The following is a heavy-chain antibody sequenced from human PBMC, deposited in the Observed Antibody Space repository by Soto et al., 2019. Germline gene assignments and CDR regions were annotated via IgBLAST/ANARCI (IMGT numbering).Heavy chain of an antibody. CDR3: AGGSWAVAGNWFDP. Sequence: ASVKVSCKASGYTFTSYGISWVRRAPGQGLEWMGWISAYNGNTNYAQKLQGRVTMTTDTSTSTAYMELRSLRSDDTAVYYCAGGSWAVAGNWFDPWGQGTLVTVSS. D-gene: IGHD6-19*01. CDR1: GYTFTSYG. J-gene: IGHJ5*02. CDR2: ISAYNGNT. V-gene: IGHV1-18*01.